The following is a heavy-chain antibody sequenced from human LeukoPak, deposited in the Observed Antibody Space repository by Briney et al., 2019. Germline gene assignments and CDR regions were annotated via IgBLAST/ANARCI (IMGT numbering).Heavy chain of an antibody. J-gene: IGHJ4*02. CDR2: INQDGSAK. Sequence: TGGSLRLSCAGSGFTFTSYWMNWVRQAPGKGLEWVANINQDGSAKYYMDSVKGRFTISRDNAKNTLYLQMNSLRAEDTAVYYCARARGGDSLFDYWGQGTLVTVSS. D-gene: IGHD2-21*02. CDR1: GFTFTSYW. CDR3: ARARGGDSLFDY. V-gene: IGHV3-7*01.